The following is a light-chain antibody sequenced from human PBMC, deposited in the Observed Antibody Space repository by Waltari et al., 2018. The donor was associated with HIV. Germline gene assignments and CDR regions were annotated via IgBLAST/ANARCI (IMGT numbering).Light chain of an antibody. V-gene: IGKV4-1*01. J-gene: IGKJ2*01. CDR3: QQYYSAPPT. Sequence: DIVMTQSPDSLAVSLCERATINCKSSESVLYSSNNKNYVAWYQQKPGQPPKLLIYWASTRESGVPDRFSGSGSGADFTLTISSLQAEDVAVYYCQQYYSAPPTFGQGTKLEIK. CDR1: ESVLYSSNNKNY. CDR2: WAS.